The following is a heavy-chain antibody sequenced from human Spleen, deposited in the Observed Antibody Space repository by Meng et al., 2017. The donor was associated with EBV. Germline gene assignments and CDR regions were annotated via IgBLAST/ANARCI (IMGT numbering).Heavy chain of an antibody. CDR2: MYQSGST. CDR1: GGSITSSGYP. D-gene: IGHD1-26*01. V-gene: IGHV4-30-2*01. Sequence: QLQLQESGPGLLKPSQTLSLSCDVSGGSITSSGYPWTWIRQPPGKGLEWIGYMYQSGSTYYSPSLKSRATISVDRSKNHLSLKLSSVTAADTAFYYCATIIVPATTMNYWGPGTLVTVSS. J-gene: IGHJ4*02. CDR3: ATIIVPATTMNY.